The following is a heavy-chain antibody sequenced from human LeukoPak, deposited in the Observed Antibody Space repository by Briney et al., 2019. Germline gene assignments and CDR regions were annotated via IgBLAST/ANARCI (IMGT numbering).Heavy chain of an antibody. CDR2: INAGNGNT. Sequence: ASVKVSCKASGYTFTSYAMHWVRQAPGQRLEWMGWINAGNGNTKYSQKFQGRVTITADKSTSTAYMELSSLRSEDTAVYYCASSADILTGFQGDYFDYWGQGTLVTVSS. D-gene: IGHD3-9*01. CDR1: GYTFTSYA. V-gene: IGHV1-3*01. J-gene: IGHJ4*02. CDR3: ASSADILTGFQGDYFDY.